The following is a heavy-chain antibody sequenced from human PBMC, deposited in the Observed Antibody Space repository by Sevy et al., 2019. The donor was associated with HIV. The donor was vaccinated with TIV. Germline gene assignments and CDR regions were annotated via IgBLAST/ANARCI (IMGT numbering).Heavy chain of an antibody. V-gene: IGHV3-23*01. D-gene: IGHD2-2*01. CDR2: LSFGCGKI. CDR1: GFAFYDYS. J-gene: IGHJ4*02. Sequence: GGSLRLSCAASGFAFYDYSMSWIRQAPGKGLEWVATLSFGCGKINYADSVKGRFTISRDNSKNTLYLQMNSLRAEDTALYYCAREGCSKPHDYWGQGTLVTVSS. CDR3: AREGCSKPHDY.